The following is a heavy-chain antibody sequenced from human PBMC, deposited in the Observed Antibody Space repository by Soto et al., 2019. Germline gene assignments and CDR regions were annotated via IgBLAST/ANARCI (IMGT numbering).Heavy chain of an antibody. CDR2: IYYSGST. Sequence: QLQLQESGPGLVKPSETLSLTCTVSGGSISSSSYYWGWIRQPPGKGLEWIGSIYYSGSTYYNPSLKSRVTIAVDTSKNQFSLKLSSVTAADTAVYYCARHVPLLYDILTERRGKSSSTTTRADYWYFDLWGRGTLVTVSS. V-gene: IGHV4-39*01. CDR1: GGSISSSSYY. J-gene: IGHJ2*01. CDR3: ARHVPLLYDILTERRGKSSSTTTRADYWYFDL. D-gene: IGHD3-9*01.